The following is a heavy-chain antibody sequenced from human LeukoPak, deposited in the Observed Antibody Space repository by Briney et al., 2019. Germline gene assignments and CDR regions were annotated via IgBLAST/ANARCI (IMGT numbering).Heavy chain of an antibody. J-gene: IGHJ4*02. CDR1: GFPFSSYT. CDR2: ISYDETNK. V-gene: IGHV3-30-3*01. CDR3: AREFTSGWYDY. D-gene: IGHD6-19*01. Sequence: GGSLRLSCAASGFPFSSYTMDWVRQAPGKGLEWVAVISYDETNKYYTDSVKGRFTISRDNSKNTLYLQMNSLRTEDTAMFHCAREFTSGWYDYWGQGTLVTVSS.